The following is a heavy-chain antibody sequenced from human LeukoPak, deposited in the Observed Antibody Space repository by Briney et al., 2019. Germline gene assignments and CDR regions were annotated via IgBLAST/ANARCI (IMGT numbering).Heavy chain of an antibody. V-gene: IGHV1-69*05. J-gene: IGHJ5*02. CDR2: IIPIFGTA. D-gene: IGHD3-22*01. Sequence: SVKVSCKASGGTFSSYAISWVRQAPGQGLEWMGGIIPIFGTANYAQKFQGRVTITTDESTSTAYMELSSLRSEDTAVYYCARHYDSSGYANWSDPWGQGTLVTVSS. CDR3: ARHYDSSGYANWSDP. CDR1: GGTFSSYA.